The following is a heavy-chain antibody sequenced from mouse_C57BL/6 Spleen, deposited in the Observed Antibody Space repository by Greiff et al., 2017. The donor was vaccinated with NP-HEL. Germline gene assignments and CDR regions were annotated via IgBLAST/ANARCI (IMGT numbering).Heavy chain of an antibody. Sequence: VQLQQSGAELVRPGASVTLSCKASGYTFTDYEMHWVKQTPVHGLEWIGAIDPETGGTAYNQKFKGKAILTADKSSSTAYMELRSLTSEDSAVYYCTPYYYGSSYDYAMDYWGQGTSVTVSS. D-gene: IGHD1-1*01. J-gene: IGHJ4*01. CDR2: IDPETGGT. V-gene: IGHV1-15*01. CDR3: TPYYYGSSYDYAMDY. CDR1: GYTFTDYE.